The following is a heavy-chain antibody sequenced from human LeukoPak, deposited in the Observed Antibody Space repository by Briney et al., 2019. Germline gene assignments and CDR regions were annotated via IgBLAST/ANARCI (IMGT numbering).Heavy chain of an antibody. Sequence: GGSLRLSCAASGFVFSSYWMSWVRQAPGKGLEWVADIKQDGSEKYYVDSVKGRFTISRDNAKNSLYLQMNSLRAEDTAVYYCVRLFGGVTTFDYWGQGTLVTVSS. CDR1: GFVFSSYW. J-gene: IGHJ4*02. D-gene: IGHD3-10*02. CDR3: VRLFGGVTTFDY. V-gene: IGHV3-7*01. CDR2: IKQDGSEK.